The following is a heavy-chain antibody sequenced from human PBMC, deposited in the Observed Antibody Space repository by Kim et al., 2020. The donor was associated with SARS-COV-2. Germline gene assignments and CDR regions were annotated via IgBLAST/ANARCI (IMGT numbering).Heavy chain of an antibody. J-gene: IGHJ2*01. CDR3: ARRVVIHWYFDL. CDR2: IYYSGST. Sequence: SETLSLTCTVSGGSISSSSYYWGWIRQPPGKGLEWIGSIYYSGSTYYNPSLKSRVTISLDTSKNQFSLKLSSVTAADTAVYYCARRVVIHWYFDLWGRGTLVTVSS. D-gene: IGHD3-22*01. CDR1: GGSISSSSYY. V-gene: IGHV4-39*01.